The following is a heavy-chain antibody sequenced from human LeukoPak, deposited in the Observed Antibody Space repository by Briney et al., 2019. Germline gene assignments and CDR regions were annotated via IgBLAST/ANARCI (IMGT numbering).Heavy chain of an antibody. D-gene: IGHD2-2*01. CDR1: GFTVSNNY. J-gene: IGHJ3*02. Sequence: GGSLRLSCVVSGFTVSNNYMTWVRQAPGKGLEWVSVIYSGGTTYYADSVKGRLTISRDNSKNTLYLQMNSLRGEDTAVYYCARPTSSLAFDIWGQGTVVIVSS. CDR2: IYSGGTT. V-gene: IGHV3-53*01. CDR3: ARPTSSLAFDI.